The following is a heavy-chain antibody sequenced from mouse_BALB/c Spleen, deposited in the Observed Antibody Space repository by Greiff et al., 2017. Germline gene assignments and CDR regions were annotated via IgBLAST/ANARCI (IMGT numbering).Heavy chain of an antibody. Sequence: LQQSGPGLVAPSQSLSFTCPVSGFSLTCYDISWIRQPPGKGLEWLGVIWSGGGTNYNSAFMSRLSISKDNSKSQVFLKMNSLQTDDTAIYYCVREDSRDYYAMDYWGQGTSVTVSS. CDR1: GFSLTCYD. CDR3: VREDSRDYYAMDY. CDR2: IWSGGGT. D-gene: IGHD3-3*01. V-gene: IGHV2-9-2*01. J-gene: IGHJ4*01.